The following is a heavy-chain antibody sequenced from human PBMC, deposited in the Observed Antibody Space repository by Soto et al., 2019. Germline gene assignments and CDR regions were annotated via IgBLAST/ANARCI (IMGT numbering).Heavy chain of an antibody. V-gene: IGHV3-21*01. J-gene: IGHJ4*02. CDR3: ARDPFTLGGEYYFDY. CDR1: GFTFSSYS. Sequence: PGGSLRLSCAASGFTFSSYSMNWVRQAPGKGLEWVSSISSSSSYIYYADSVKGRFTISRDNAKNSLYLQMNSLRAEDTAVYYCARDPFTLGGEYYFDYWGQGTLVTVSS. CDR2: ISSSSSYI. D-gene: IGHD2-15*01.